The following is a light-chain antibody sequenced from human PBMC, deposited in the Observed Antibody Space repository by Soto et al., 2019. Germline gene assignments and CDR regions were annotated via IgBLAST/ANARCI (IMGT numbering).Light chain of an antibody. Sequence: IVITMSPTTLSVSPGETVTLSCRASQSVRTNLAWYQHKPGQSPRLLIYGASNRAAGFPARFSGSGSGTEFTLTISSLQSEDFAVYYCQQYNNWPAITFGQGTRLEI. CDR1: QSVRTN. CDR3: QQYNNWPAIT. CDR2: GAS. J-gene: IGKJ5*01. V-gene: IGKV3-15*01.